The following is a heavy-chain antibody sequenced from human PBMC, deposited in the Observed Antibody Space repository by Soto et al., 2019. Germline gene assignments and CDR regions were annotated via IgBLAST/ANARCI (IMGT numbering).Heavy chain of an antibody. CDR3: ARTQAVWFGELYYYGMDV. CDR2: INPTGGST. D-gene: IGHD3-10*01. V-gene: IGHV1-46*01. Sequence: QVQLVQSGAEMKQPGASVKVSCKASGYTFTNYYIHWVRQAPGQGLEWMGMINPTGGSTSYAQKXQGRVTMTRXRXTXTXXMELNNLTSEDTAVFYCARTQAVWFGELYYYGMDVWGQGTTVTVSS. CDR1: GYTFTNYY. J-gene: IGHJ6*02.